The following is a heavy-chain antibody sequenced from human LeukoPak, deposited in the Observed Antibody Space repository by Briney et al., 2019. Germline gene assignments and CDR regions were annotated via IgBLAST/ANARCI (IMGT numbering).Heavy chain of an antibody. CDR1: GFTFSSYA. Sequence: GGSLRLSCAASGFTFSSYAMSWVRQAPGKGLEWVSAISGSGGSTYYADSVKGRFTISRDNSKNTLYLQMNSLRAEDTAVYYCAKITEGIAAAGTYIDYWGQGTLVTVSS. J-gene: IGHJ4*02. D-gene: IGHD6-13*01. CDR2: ISGSGGST. CDR3: AKITEGIAAAGTYIDY. V-gene: IGHV3-23*01.